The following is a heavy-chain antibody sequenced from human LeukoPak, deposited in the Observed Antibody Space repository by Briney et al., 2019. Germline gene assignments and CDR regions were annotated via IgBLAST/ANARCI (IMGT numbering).Heavy chain of an antibody. J-gene: IGHJ1*01. CDR2: ISSSSSYI. D-gene: IGHD2-2*02. CDR1: GFTFSSYS. CDR3: ASEDIVVVPAAINSAEYFQH. Sequence: GGSLRLSCAASGFTFSSYSMNWVRQAPGKGLEWVSSISSSSSYIYYADSVKGRFTISRDNAKNSLYLQMNSLRAEDTAVYYCASEDIVVVPAAINSAEYFQHGGQGTLVTVYS. V-gene: IGHV3-21*01.